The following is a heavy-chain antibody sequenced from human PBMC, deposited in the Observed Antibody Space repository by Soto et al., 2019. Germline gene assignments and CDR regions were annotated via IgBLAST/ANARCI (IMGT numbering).Heavy chain of an antibody. Sequence: QVQLVQSGAEVKKPGASVKVSCKASGYTFTSYGISWVRQAPGQGLEWMGWISAYNGNTNYAQKLQGRVTMTTDTSTSTAYMELRSLRSDDTAVYYCTRDLTAGTVTTFGFDYWGQGTLVTVSS. CDR1: GYTFTSYG. CDR2: ISAYNGNT. D-gene: IGHD4-17*01. V-gene: IGHV1-18*01. J-gene: IGHJ4*02. CDR3: TRDLTAGTVTTFGFDY.